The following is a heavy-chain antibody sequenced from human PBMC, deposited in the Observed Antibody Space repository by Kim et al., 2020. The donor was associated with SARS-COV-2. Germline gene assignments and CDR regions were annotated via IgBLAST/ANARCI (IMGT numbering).Heavy chain of an antibody. V-gene: IGHV3-23*01. Sequence: GGSLRLSCAASGFTFSSYAMSWVRQAPGKGLEWVSAISGSGGNTYQPDPVKGRFTISRDNSKNTLSLQMNSLRAEDTAIYYCAKDTGSTRGYFDYWGQGTLVTVSS. CDR3: AKDTGSTRGYFDY. CDR1: GFTFSSYA. D-gene: IGHD2-2*01. J-gene: IGHJ4*02. CDR2: ISGSGGNT.